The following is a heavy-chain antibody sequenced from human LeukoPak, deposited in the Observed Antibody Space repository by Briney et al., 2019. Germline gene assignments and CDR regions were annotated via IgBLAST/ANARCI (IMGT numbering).Heavy chain of an antibody. V-gene: IGHV3-21*01. D-gene: IGHD2-2*01. CDR2: ISTSSTYI. J-gene: IGHJ4*02. CDR3: ARAPTVLVGYCSSSSCQADY. Sequence: PGGSLRLSCEASGFTFSGYTMNWVRQAPGKGLEWVSSISTSSTYIFYADSVKGRFTISRDNAENSLYLQMHSLRVEDTAVYYCARAPTVLVGYCSSSSCQADYWGQGTLVTVSS. CDR1: GFTFSGYT.